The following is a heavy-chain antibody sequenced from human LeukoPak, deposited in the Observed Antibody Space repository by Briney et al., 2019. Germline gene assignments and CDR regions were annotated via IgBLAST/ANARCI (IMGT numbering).Heavy chain of an antibody. Sequence: ASVKVSCKASGYTFTGYYIHWVRQAPGQGLEWMGWINPNSGVTNYAQKFQGRVTMTRDTSISTAYVELSSLRSGDTAVYYCARGRQKVLRYFDGTFDPWGQGTLVTVSS. J-gene: IGHJ5*02. CDR2: INPNSGVT. CDR1: GYTFTGYY. V-gene: IGHV1-2*02. D-gene: IGHD3-9*01. CDR3: ARGRQKVLRYFDGTFDP.